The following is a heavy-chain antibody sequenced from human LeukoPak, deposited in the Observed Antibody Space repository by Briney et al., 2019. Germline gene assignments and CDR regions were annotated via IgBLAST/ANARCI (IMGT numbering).Heavy chain of an antibody. CDR3: ARAPIPKYYYDSSGFVGGHDY. Sequence: GASVKVSCKASGYTFTSYGISWVRQAPGQGLEWMGWISAYNGNTNYAQKLQGRVTMTTDTSTSTAYMELRSLRSDDTAVYYCARAPIPKYYYDSSGFVGGHDYWGQGTLVTVSS. V-gene: IGHV1-18*01. D-gene: IGHD3-22*01. J-gene: IGHJ4*02. CDR2: ISAYNGNT. CDR1: GYTFTSYG.